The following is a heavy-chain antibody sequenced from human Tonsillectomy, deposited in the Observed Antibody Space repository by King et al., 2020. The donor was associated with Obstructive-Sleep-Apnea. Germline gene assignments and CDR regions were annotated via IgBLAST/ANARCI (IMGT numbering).Heavy chain of an antibody. Sequence: AQLVESGGGLVKPGGSLRLSCAASGFTFSNAWMSWVRQAPGKGLEWVGRIKSKTDGGTTDYAAPVKGRFTISRDDSKNTLYLQMNSLKTEDTAVYYCTTGPYSGSYHIDYWGQGTLVTVSS. V-gene: IGHV3-15*01. CDR3: TTGPYSGSYHIDY. J-gene: IGHJ4*02. CDR1: GFTFSNAW. D-gene: IGHD1-26*01. CDR2: IKSKTDGGTT.